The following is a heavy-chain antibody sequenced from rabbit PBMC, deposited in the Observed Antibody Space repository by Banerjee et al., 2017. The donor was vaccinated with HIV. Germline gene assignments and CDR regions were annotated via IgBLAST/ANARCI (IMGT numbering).Heavy chain of an antibody. J-gene: IGHJ4*01. Sequence: QEQLEESGGDLVQPEGSLTLTCTASGFTLSRYWICWVRQAPGKGLEWIACIWTGSSGSTNYASWAKGRFTISKASSTTVTLQMTSLTAADTATYFCARGWITMTMNLWGPGTLVTVS. CDR3: ARGWITMTMNL. CDR2: IWTGSSGST. V-gene: IGHV1S45*01. D-gene: IGHD2-1*01. CDR1: GFTLSRYW.